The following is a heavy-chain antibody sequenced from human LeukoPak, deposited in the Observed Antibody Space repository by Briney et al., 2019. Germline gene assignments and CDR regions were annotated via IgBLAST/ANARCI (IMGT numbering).Heavy chain of an antibody. D-gene: IGHD2-21*02. Sequence: GGALRISCGGSGFKLSSSAMKWVRQAPGEGVGWVSSLNNVGSHIYYAGSVKGRFTISRDNTKNSLYLQMNSLRVEDSAVYYCARNSLYCAGDCYEVFDSWGQGTLVTVSS. CDR2: LNNVGSHI. CDR3: ARNSLYCAGDCYEVFDS. V-gene: IGHV3-21*01. J-gene: IGHJ4*02. CDR1: GFKLSSSA.